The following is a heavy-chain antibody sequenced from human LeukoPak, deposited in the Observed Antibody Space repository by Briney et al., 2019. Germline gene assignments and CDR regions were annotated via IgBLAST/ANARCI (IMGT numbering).Heavy chain of an antibody. V-gene: IGHV1-18*01. CDR2: ISAYNGNT. J-gene: IGHJ1*01. Sequence: ASVKVSCKASGYTFTSYGISWVRQAPGQGLEWMGWISAYNGNTNYAQKLQGRVTMTTDTSTSTAYMELRSLRSDDAAVYYCARGLSNPAHSSSWYSPFQHWGQGTLVTVSS. CDR3: ARGLSNPAHSSSWYSPFQH. D-gene: IGHD6-13*01. CDR1: GYTFTSYG.